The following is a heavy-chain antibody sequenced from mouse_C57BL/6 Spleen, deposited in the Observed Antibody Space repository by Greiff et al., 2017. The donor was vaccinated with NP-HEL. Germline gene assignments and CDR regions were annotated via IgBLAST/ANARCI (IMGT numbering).Heavy chain of an antibody. D-gene: IGHD1-1*01. V-gene: IGHV1-82*01. Sequence: QVQLQQSGPELVKPGASVKISCKASGYAFSSSWMNWVKQRPGKGLEWIGRIYPGDGDTNYNGKFKGKATLTADKSSSTAYMQLSSLTSEDTAVYFCARRDGSSYVNWYFDVWGTATTVTVSS. CDR2: IYPGDGDT. J-gene: IGHJ1*03. CDR3: ARRDGSSYVNWYFDV. CDR1: GYAFSSSW.